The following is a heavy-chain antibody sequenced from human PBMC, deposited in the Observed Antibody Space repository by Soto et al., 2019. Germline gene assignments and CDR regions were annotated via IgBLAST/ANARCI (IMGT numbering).Heavy chain of an antibody. V-gene: IGHV3-23*01. Sequence: RSLRLSCAASGFTFSNYAMSWVRQAPGKGLEWVSAITGSGGSTYYADSVKGRFTISRDNSKNTLYLQMNSLRAEDTAVYYCAQDSGPSVAVTAPRNYECWSGPGAYYFDYWGQGNLVTVSS. D-gene: IGHD3-3*01. CDR1: GFTFSNYA. CDR2: ITGSGGST. J-gene: IGHJ4*02. CDR3: AQDSGPSVAVTAPRNYECWSGPGAYYFDY.